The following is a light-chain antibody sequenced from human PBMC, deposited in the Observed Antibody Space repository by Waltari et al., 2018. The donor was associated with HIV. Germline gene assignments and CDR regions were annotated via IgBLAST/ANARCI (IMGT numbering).Light chain of an antibody. V-gene: IGKV1-39*01. CDR2: AAS. J-gene: IGKJ1*01. Sequence: IQMTQSPSSLSASLGDRVTITCRASQSIGNYLNWYQQKPGKAPNLLIYAASRLQSGVPSRFSGSGSGTDFTLTISGLQREDYATYYCQQSYPTPRTPRTFGQGTKVEI. CDR3: QQSYPTPRTPRT. CDR1: QSIGNY.